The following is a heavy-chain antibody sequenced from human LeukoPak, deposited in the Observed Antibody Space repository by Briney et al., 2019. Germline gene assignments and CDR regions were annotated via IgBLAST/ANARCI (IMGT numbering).Heavy chain of an antibody. CDR2: IYHSGST. J-gene: IGHJ6*03. V-gene: IGHV4-30-2*01. CDR1: GGSISSGGYY. Sequence: PSQTLSLTCTVSGGSISSGGYYWSWIRQPPGKGLEWIGYIYHSGSTYYNPSLKSRVTISVDRSKNQFSLKLSSVTAADTAVYYCAGAPIFGVVSDYYYMDVWGKGTTVTVSS. D-gene: IGHD3-3*01. CDR3: AGAPIFGVVSDYYYMDV.